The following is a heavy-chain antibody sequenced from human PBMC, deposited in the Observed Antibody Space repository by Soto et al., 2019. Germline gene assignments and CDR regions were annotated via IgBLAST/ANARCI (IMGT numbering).Heavy chain of an antibody. CDR1: GGSINSYY. CDR2: IYYSGST. Sequence: QVQLQESGPGLVKPSETLSLTCTVSGGSINSYYWSWIRQPPGKGLEWIGYIYYSGSTNYNPSLQSRVPISLDESKHQYSLNLSSLTAADTAVYYCASRYGLGFAFWGQGTLVTVSS. J-gene: IGHJ4*02. V-gene: IGHV4-59*08. D-gene: IGHD3-10*01. CDR3: ASRYGLGFAF.